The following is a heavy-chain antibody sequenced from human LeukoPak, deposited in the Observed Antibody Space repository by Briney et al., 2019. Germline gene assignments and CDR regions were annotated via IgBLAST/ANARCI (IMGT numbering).Heavy chain of an antibody. CDR3: ARGHYYGMDV. CDR1: GFTFDDYA. CDR2: ISWDGGGT. Sequence: GGSLRLSCAASGFTFDDYAMHWVRQAPGKGLEWVSLISWDGGGTYYADTVKGRFTISRDNGKNSLYLQMNSLRAEDTAVYYCARGHYYGMDVWGKGTTVTISS. J-gene: IGHJ6*04. V-gene: IGHV3-43D*03.